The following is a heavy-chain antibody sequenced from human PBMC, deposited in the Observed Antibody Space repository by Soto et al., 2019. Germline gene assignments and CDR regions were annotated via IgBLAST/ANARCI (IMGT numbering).Heavy chain of an antibody. V-gene: IGHV4-34*01. CDR1: GGSFSGYY. Sequence: SETLSLTCAVYGGSFSGYYWSWIRQSPGKGLEWIGEINHSGSTNYNPSLKSRVTMSVDTSKNQFSLKLTSVTAADTAVYYCGRAVETIPTSTPGYWGQGILVTSPQ. J-gene: IGHJ4*02. CDR2: INHSGST. D-gene: IGHD2-21*01. CDR3: GRAVETIPTSTPGY.